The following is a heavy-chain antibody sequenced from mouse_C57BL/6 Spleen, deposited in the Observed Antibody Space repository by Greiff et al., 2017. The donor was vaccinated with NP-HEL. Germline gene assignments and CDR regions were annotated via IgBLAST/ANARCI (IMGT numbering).Heavy chain of an antibody. Sequence: QVQLQQSGAELVRPGASVKLSCKASGYTFTDYYINWVKQRPGQGLEWIARIYPGSGNTYYNEKFKGKATLTAEKSSSTAYMQLSSLTSEDSADYFCARKGYYGTYWYFDVWGTGTTVTVSS. CDR3: ARKGYYGTYWYFDV. CDR1: GYTFTDYY. CDR2: IYPGSGNT. J-gene: IGHJ1*03. D-gene: IGHD1-1*01. V-gene: IGHV1-76*01.